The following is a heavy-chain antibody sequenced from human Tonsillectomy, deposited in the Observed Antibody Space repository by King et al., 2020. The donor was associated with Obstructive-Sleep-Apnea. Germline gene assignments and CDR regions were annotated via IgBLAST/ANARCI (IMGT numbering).Heavy chain of an antibody. CDR2: IYPGGSNT. Sequence: QLVQSGAEVKKPGESLKISCKGSGYSFNSYWSGWVRQMPGKGLEWMWIIYPGGSNTRYSPSFQGQVTFSADKYISTAYLQWSSLKASDTAMYYCAKADYSSGWSTFDFWGQGTLVTVSS. CDR3: AKADYSSGWSTFDF. J-gene: IGHJ4*02. CDR1: GYSFNSYW. D-gene: IGHD6-19*01. V-gene: IGHV5-51*01.